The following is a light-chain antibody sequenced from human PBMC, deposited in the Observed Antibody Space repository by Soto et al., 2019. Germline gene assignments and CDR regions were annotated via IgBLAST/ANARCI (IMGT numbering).Light chain of an antibody. J-gene: IGKJ3*01. CDR3: QQSYSTPLFT. V-gene: IGKV1-39*01. CDR2: AAS. CDR1: QSISSY. Sequence: DIQMTQSPSSLSASVGDRVTITCRASQSISSYLNWYQQKPGKAPQLLIYAASSVQSGVPSRFSGSGSGTDFTLTISSLQPEDFATYYCQQSYSTPLFTFGPGTKVDIK.